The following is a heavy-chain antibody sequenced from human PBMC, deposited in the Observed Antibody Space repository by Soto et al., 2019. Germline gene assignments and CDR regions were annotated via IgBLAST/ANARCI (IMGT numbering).Heavy chain of an antibody. D-gene: IGHD6-13*01. J-gene: IGHJ4*02. CDR3: AKARPKLVVDY. V-gene: IGHV3-23*01. CDR2: ISGSGDNT. Sequence: PGGSLRLSCAASGFTFSGYAMSWVRQAPGKGLEWVSIISGSGDNTYYTDSVKGRLTISRDNSKNTLYLQMNRLRAEDTAIYYCAKARPKLVVDYWGQGTLGTVSS. CDR1: GFTFSGYA.